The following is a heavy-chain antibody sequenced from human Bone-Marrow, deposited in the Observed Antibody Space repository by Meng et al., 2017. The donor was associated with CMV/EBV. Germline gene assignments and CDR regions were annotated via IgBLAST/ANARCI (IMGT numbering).Heavy chain of an antibody. CDR2: INHGGST. Sequence: GSLRLSCAVYGGSFSGYYWSWIRQPPGKGLEWIGEINHGGSTNYNPSLKSRVTISVDTSKNQFSLKLSSVTAADTAVYYCARGGVFIAAAVLSVYYYYYYGMDVWGQGTTVTVSS. CDR3: ARGGVFIAAAVLSVYYYYYYGMDV. D-gene: IGHD6-13*01. CDR1: GGSFSGYY. V-gene: IGHV4-34*01. J-gene: IGHJ6*02.